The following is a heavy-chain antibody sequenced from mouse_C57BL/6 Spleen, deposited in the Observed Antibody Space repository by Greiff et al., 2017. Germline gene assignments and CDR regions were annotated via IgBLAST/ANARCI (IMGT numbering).Heavy chain of an antibody. D-gene: IGHD1-1*01. CDR1: GYAFSSSW. J-gene: IGHJ4*01. Sequence: QVQLKESGPELVKPGASVKISCKASGYAFSSSWMNWVKQRPGKGLEWIGRIYPGDGDTNYNGKFKGKATLTADKSSSTAYMQLSSLTSEDSAVYFCARCPVVAPYYAMDYWGQGTSVTVSS. V-gene: IGHV1-82*01. CDR2: IYPGDGDT. CDR3: ARCPVVAPYYAMDY.